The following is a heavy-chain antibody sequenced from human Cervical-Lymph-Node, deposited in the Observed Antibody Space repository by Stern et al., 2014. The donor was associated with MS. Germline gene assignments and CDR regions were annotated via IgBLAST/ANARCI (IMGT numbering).Heavy chain of an antibody. J-gene: IGHJ6*02. CDR3: ARDQIPYYYYGMDV. Sequence: VQLVESVAEVKKPGSSVTVSCQTSGGTFSSHAINWVRQAPCQELEWLGGVLPIFGTVDYAQKFQGRLTITADESTNTAYMELSSLRSEDTAVYYCARDQIPYYYYGMDVWGQGTTVTVSS. V-gene: IGHV1-69*01. D-gene: IGHD2-2*02. CDR2: VLPIFGTV. CDR1: GGTFSSHA.